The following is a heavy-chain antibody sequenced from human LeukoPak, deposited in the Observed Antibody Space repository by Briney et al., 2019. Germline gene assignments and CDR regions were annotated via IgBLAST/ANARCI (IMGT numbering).Heavy chain of an antibody. CDR1: GDSFTSVTDY. J-gene: IGHJ3*02. CDR3: ARHWYGSGWYHDAFDM. V-gene: IGHV4-39*01. D-gene: IGHD6-19*01. CDR2: FYFGGTN. Sequence: SETLSLTCTVSGDSFTSVTDYWGWIRQPPGKGLEWIATFYFGGTNYYNPSLKSRVTVSVDSSKNQFSLSLSSVTAADTAIYYCARHWYGSGWYHDAFDMWGQGTLVTVSS.